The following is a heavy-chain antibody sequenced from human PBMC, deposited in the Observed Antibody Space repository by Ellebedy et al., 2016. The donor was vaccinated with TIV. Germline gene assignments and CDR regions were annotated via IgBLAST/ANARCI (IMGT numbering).Heavy chain of an antibody. D-gene: IGHD2-15*01. V-gene: IGHV3-30-3*01. CDR3: AKDGRAPRPYYFDY. Sequence: GESLKISXAASGFTFRNFAMHWVRQAPGKGLEWMSFISYDGDKKYYADSVKGRFTISRDNSKNTLYLQMKSLRAEDTAIYYCAKDGRAPRPYYFDYWGQGTLVTVSS. J-gene: IGHJ4*02. CDR2: ISYDGDKK. CDR1: GFTFRNFA.